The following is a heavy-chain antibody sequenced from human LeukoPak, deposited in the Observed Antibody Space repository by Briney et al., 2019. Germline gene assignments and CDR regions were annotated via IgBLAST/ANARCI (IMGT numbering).Heavy chain of an antibody. CDR1: GFTFSSYS. D-gene: IGHD6-6*01. CDR3: ARIKGYSSSPDFDY. Sequence: PGGFLRLSCAASGFTFSSYSMNWVRQAPGKGLEWVSSISSSSSYIYYADSVKGRFTISRDNAKNSLYLQMNSLRAEDTAVYYCARIKGYSSSPDFDYWGQGTLVTVSS. J-gene: IGHJ4*02. V-gene: IGHV3-21*01. CDR2: ISSSSSYI.